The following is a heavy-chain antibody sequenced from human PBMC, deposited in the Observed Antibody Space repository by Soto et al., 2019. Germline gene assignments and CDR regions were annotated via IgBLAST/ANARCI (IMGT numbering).Heavy chain of an antibody. CDR1: GFTFDDYT. Sequence: EVQLVESGGVVVQPGGSLRLSCAASGFTFDDYTMHWVRQAPGKGLEWGSLISWDGGSKYYADSVKGRFTISRDNSKNSLYLQMNSLRTEDTALYYCAKDLGRGRELLHYNGMDVWGQWTTVTVSS. CDR2: ISWDGGSK. V-gene: IGHV3-43*01. J-gene: IGHJ6*02. CDR3: AKDLGRGRELLHYNGMDV. D-gene: IGHD1-26*01.